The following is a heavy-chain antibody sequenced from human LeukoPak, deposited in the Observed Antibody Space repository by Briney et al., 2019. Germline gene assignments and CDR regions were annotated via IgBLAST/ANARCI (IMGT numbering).Heavy chain of an antibody. J-gene: IGHJ4*02. CDR1: GVYISSDY. D-gene: IGHD3-9*01. V-gene: IGHV4-59*01. CDR3: ARASSDILTGYYNLFDH. CDR2: VYYTGSP. Sequence: SETLSLTCTVSGVYISSDYWSWIRQPPGKGLEWIGYVYYTGSPNYNPSLESRVTISIDRAKNQFSLKLRSVTAADTAVYYCARASSDILTGYYNLFDHWGQGTLVAVSS.